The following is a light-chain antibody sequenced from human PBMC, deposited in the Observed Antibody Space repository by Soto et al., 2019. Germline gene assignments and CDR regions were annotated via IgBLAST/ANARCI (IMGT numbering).Light chain of an antibody. Sequence: QSVLTQPPSASGTPGQRVTISCSGSSSNIGSNTVNWYQQLPGTAPKLLIYSNNQRPSGVPDRFSGSKSGTSASLAISGLQSEDEADYYCAAWDDSLNGQNWVFGGGTKLTVL. CDR1: SSNIGSNT. J-gene: IGLJ3*02. CDR2: SNN. CDR3: AAWDDSLNGQNWV. V-gene: IGLV1-44*01.